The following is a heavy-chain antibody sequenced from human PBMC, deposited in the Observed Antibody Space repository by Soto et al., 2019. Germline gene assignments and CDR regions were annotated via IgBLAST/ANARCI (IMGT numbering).Heavy chain of an antibody. CDR1: GFTFSSYW. CDR3: AREGVKAELWLFYYYYMDV. D-gene: IGHD5-18*01. Sequence: PGGSLRLSCAASGFTFSSYWMSWVRQAPGKGLEWVANIKQDGSEKYYVDSVKGRFTISRDNAKNSLYLQMNSLRAEDTAVYYCAREGVKAELWLFYYYYMDVWGKGTTVTVSS. J-gene: IGHJ6*03. V-gene: IGHV3-7*01. CDR2: IKQDGSEK.